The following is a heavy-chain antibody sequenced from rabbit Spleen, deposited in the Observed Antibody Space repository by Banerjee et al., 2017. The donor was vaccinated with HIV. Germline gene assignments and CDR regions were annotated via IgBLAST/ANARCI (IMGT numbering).Heavy chain of an antibody. CDR1: GFSFSSGYY. Sequence: QQLVESGGGLVKPGTSLTLTCKASGFSFSSGYYACWVRQAPGKGLEWIGCIGTGSGSTWYASWVNGRFTISKTSSTTVTLQMTSLTAADTATYFCARDTSSSFSSYGMDLWGQGTLVTVS. D-gene: IGHD1-1*01. J-gene: IGHJ6*01. CDR2: IGTGSGST. V-gene: IGHV1S40*01. CDR3: ARDTSSSFSSYGMDL.